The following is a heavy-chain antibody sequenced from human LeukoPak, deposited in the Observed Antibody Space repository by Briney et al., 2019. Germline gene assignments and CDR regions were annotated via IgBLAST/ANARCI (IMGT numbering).Heavy chain of an antibody. CDR2: IRHSGST. J-gene: IGHJ4*02. V-gene: IGHV4-34*01. CDR1: GGSFSAYY. CDR3: ATEEGCNAY. D-gene: IGHD2-2*01. Sequence: SETLSLTCAVYGGSFSAYYWSWIRQSPGKGLEWIGEIRHSGSTKYNPSLKSRVTISVDMSQSQFSLKLTSVTAADTAVYYCATEEGCNAYWGQGILVTVSS.